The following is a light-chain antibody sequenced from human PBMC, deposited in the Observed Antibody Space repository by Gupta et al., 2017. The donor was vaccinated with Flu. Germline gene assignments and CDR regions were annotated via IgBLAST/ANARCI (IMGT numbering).Light chain of an antibody. CDR1: DVARRS. J-gene: IGLJ2*01. V-gene: IGLV3-21*02. CDR2: NDD. Sequence: SDVLTQPPSVSVAPGQTASITCGGTDVARRSVHWDQRRAGQAPVLVVHNDDGRPSGIPERFSGSKSGDTATLTINRVEAGDEADFYCQMGRNQAVVFGGGTKLTVL. CDR3: QMGRNQAVV.